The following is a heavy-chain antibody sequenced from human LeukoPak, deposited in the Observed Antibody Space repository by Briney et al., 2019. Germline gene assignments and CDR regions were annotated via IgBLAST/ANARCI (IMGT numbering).Heavy chain of an antibody. CDR2: INPNSGGT. D-gene: IGHD6-13*01. V-gene: IGHV1-2*04. J-gene: IGHJ4*02. CDR1: GYTFTGYY. CDR3: ARGARRQQPNPIDY. Sequence: ASVKVSCKASGYTFTGYYMHWVRQAPGQGLEWMGWINPNSGGTNYAQKFQGWVTMTRDTSISTAYMELSRLRSDDTAVYYCARGARRQQPNPIDYWGQGTLVTVSS.